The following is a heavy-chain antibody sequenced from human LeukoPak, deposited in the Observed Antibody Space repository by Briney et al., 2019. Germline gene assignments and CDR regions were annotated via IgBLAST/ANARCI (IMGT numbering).Heavy chain of an antibody. V-gene: IGHV4-39*02. CDR1: GGSISSSSYY. CDR2: IYYSGST. J-gene: IGHJ6*03. CDR3: AKDRSSRYDFWSGSFSHYYYYYMDV. D-gene: IGHD3-3*01. Sequence: SETLSLTCTVSGGSISSSSYYWGWIRQPPGKGLEWIGSIYYSGSTYYNPSLKSRVTISVDTSKNQFSLKLSSVTAADTAVYYCAKDRSSRYDFWSGSFSHYYYYYMDVWGKGTTVTVSS.